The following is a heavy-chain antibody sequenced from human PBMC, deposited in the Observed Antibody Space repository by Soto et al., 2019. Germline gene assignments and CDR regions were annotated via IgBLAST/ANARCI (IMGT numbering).Heavy chain of an antibody. D-gene: IGHD1-26*01. CDR1: GYIFTSYG. CDR2: ISAYNGNT. Sequence: QVQLVQSGVEVKKPGASVTVSCKASGYIFTSYGITWVRQAPGQGLEWMGWISAYNGNTKYAQNLQGRVTLTTDTSTYTAYMELKSLQSDDTAVYYCARDFGSYLSAPGAVFDSWGQGALVPVSS. J-gene: IGHJ4*02. CDR3: ARDFGSYLSAPGAVFDS. V-gene: IGHV1-18*01.